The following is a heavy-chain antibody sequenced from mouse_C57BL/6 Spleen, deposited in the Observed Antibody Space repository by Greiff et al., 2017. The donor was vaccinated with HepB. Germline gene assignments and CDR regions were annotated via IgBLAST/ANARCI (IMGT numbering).Heavy chain of an antibody. CDR3: VGYYYGSSYDWFAY. Sequence: EVQLQQSGPELVKPGASVKISCKASGYTFTDYYMNWVKQSHGKSLEWIGDINPNNGGTSYNQKFKGKATLTVDKSSSPAYMDLRSLTSEDSAVYYCVGYYYGSSYDWFAYWGQGTLVTVSA. J-gene: IGHJ3*01. CDR1: GYTFTDYY. CDR2: INPNNGGT. D-gene: IGHD1-1*01. V-gene: IGHV1-26*01.